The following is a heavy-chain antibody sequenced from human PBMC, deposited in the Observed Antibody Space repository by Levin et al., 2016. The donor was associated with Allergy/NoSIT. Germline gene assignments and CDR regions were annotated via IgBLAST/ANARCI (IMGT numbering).Heavy chain of an antibody. D-gene: IGHD2-21*01. CDR1: SGSIDGHY. J-gene: IGHJ6*02. CDR2: IRGSGMCGYGNCDYN. Sequence: SETLSLTCSVSSGSIDGHYWTWIRKPAGKALQWIGRIRGSGMCGYGNCDYNNYNPSLRGRVTMSADTSMMQVSLSLASVTAADSAIYYCARGLVVEAPNLIDEGFEVWGQGIPVTVSS. CDR3: ARGLVVEAPNLIDEGFEV. V-gene: IGHV4-4*07.